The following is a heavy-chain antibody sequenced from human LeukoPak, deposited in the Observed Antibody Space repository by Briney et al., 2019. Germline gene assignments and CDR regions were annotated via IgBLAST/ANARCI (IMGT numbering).Heavy chain of an antibody. CDR1: GFTFSTYS. V-gene: IGHV3-48*01. D-gene: IGHD3-22*01. CDR2: ISRSSSTI. CDR3: ARDRHYDSSVFNP. J-gene: IGHJ5*02. Sequence: SGGSLRLSCAASGFTFSTYSMNWVRQAPGKGLEWVSYISRSSSTIYYADSVKGRFTISRDNAKNSLYLQMNSLRAEDTAVYYCARDRHYDSSVFNPWGQGTLVTVSS.